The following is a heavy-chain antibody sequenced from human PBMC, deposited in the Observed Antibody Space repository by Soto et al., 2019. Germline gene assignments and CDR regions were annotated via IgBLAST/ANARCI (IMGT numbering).Heavy chain of an antibody. D-gene: IGHD1-26*01. V-gene: IGHV4-39*02. Sequence: SETLSLTCTLSGGSIRSSSYYWGWIRQPPGKGLEWSGSIYYSGSTYYNPSLKSRVPISVATSKNQFSLKLSSVTAADTAVYYCAREMNSGGVGDTIRANDAFDIWGQGTMVTVSS. J-gene: IGHJ3*02. CDR1: GGSIRSSSYY. CDR3: AREMNSGGVGDTIRANDAFDI. CDR2: IYYSGST.